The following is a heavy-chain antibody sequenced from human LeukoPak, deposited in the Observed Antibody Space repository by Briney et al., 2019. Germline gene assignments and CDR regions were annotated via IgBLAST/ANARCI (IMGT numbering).Heavy chain of an antibody. J-gene: IGHJ4*02. CDR2: INAGNGNT. CDR1: GYTFTSYA. Sequence: ASVKVSCKASGYTFTSYAMHWVRQAPGQRLEWMGWINAGNGNTKYSQKFQGRVTITRDTSASTAYMELSSLRSEDTAVYYCARGYSSSWYSAFDYCGQGTLVTVSS. CDR3: ARGYSSSWYSAFDY. V-gene: IGHV1-3*01. D-gene: IGHD6-13*01.